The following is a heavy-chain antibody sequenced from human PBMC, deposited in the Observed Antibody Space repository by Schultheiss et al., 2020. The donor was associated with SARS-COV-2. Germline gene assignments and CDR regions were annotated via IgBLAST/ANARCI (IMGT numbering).Heavy chain of an antibody. CDR1: GGSISSGYY. J-gene: IGHJ3*02. CDR3: ARHGYQYYYDSSGYYLDAFDI. Sequence: SETLSLTCTVSGGSISSGYYWGWIRQPPGKGLEWIGYIYYSGSTYYNPSLKSRVTISVDTSKNQFSLKLSSVTAADTAVYYCARHGYQYYYDSSGYYLDAFDIWGQGTMVTVSS. V-gene: IGHV4-39*01. CDR2: IYYSGST. D-gene: IGHD3-22*01.